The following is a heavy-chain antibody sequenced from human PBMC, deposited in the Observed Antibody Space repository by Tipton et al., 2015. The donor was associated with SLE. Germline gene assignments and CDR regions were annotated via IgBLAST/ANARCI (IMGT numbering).Heavy chain of an antibody. CDR1: GGSISSHY. J-gene: IGHJ5*02. Sequence: TLSLTCTVSGGSISSHYWSWIRQPPGKGLEWIGYIYYSGSTNYNPSLKSRVTISVDTSKNQFSLKLTSVTAADTAVYFCARETGIGFNWNSFKRFDPWGQGTLVTVSS. CDR3: ARETGIGFNWNSFKRFDP. D-gene: IGHD1-7*01. V-gene: IGHV4-59*11. CDR2: IYYSGST.